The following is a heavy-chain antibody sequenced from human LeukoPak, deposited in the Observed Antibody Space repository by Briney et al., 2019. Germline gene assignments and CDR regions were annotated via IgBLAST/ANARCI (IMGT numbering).Heavy chain of an antibody. CDR2: ITGSATRT. CDR1: GFTFDNFA. V-gene: IGHV3-23*01. Sequence: PGGSLRLSCAASGFTFDNFAMAWVRQAPGKGLEWVSAITGSATRTYYADSFKDRFTISRDDSKTTLFLQMDSLGAEDTALYYCAKVSSRITISGRLDYWGRGTLVTVS. CDR3: AKVSSRITISGRLDY. D-gene: IGHD3-3*01. J-gene: IGHJ4*02.